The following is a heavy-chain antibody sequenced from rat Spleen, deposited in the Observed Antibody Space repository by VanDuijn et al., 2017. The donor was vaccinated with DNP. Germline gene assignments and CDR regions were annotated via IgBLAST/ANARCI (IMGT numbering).Heavy chain of an antibody. D-gene: IGHD4-3*01. V-gene: IGHV5-19*01. Sequence: EVQLVESGGGLVQPGRSLKLSCAASGITFSNSGMHWIRQAPTKGLEWVTSISPSGSRTYYQDSVKGRFTISRDNAKNSLYLQMTSLRSEDTARYYCSRHGHLGYFDYWGHGVMVTVSS. CDR3: SRHGHLGYFDY. J-gene: IGHJ2*01. CDR2: ISPSGSRT. CDR1: GITFSNSG.